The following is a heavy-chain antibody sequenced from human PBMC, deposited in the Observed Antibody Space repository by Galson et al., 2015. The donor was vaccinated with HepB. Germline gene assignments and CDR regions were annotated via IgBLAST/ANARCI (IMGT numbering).Heavy chain of an antibody. D-gene: IGHD3-16*02. CDR1: GFTFSDYY. CDR2: IRSSGSTI. V-gene: IGHV3-11*01. J-gene: IGHJ3*02. Sequence: SLRLSCAASGFTFSDYYMSWIRQAPGKGLEGVSYIRSSGSTIYYADSVKGRYTISRDNDKNSLYLQMNSLRAEDTAVYYCAREGNYDYVWGSYRYSYDAFDIWGQGTMVPVSS. CDR3: AREGNYDYVWGSYRYSYDAFDI.